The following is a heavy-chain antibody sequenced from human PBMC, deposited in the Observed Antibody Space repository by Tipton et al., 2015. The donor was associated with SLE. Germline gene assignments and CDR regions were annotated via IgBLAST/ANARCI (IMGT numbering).Heavy chain of an antibody. CDR3: ARRLRGSYYFDF. Sequence: QLVQSGPEVKPSETLSLTCTVSGGSISDHYWSWIRQPPGKGLEWIGYIYYSGSTNYNPSLKSRVTISVDTSKNQFSLKLSSVTAADTAVYYCARRLRGSYYFDFWGQGSLVTVSS. CDR2: IYYSGST. V-gene: IGHV4-59*08. D-gene: IGHD3-3*01. CDR1: GGSISDHY. J-gene: IGHJ4*02.